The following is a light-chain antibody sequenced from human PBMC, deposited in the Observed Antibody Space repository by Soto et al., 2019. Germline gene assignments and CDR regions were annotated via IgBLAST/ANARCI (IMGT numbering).Light chain of an antibody. Sequence: DIQLTQSPSFLSSSVGDRVTITCRASQGIRDFLAWYQQKPGKAPKLLIYAASTLQTGVPTRISGIASGTEFTLIISNLQPADFATYSCQQFNVYPLTFGGGTKVEIK. V-gene: IGKV1-9*01. CDR3: QQFNVYPLT. J-gene: IGKJ4*01. CDR2: AAS. CDR1: QGIRDF.